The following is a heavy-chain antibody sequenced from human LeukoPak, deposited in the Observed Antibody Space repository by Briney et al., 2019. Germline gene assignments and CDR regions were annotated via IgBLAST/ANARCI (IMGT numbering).Heavy chain of an antibody. CDR2: ISGSGGST. D-gene: IGHD5-24*01. Sequence: PGGSLRLSCAASGFTFSSYAMSWVRQAPGKGLEWVSAISGSGGSTYYADSVKGRFTISRDNSKNTLYLQMNSLRAEDTAVYYCAKDFGSGMILRWLHTEPYFDYWGQGTLVTVSS. CDR1: GFTFSSYA. J-gene: IGHJ4*02. V-gene: IGHV3-23*01. CDR3: AKDFGSGMILRWLHTEPYFDY.